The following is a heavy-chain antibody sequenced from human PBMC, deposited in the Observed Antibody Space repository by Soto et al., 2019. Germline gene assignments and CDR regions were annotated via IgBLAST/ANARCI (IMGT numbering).Heavy chain of an antibody. CDR2: ITFDGSHQ. J-gene: IGHJ5*02. CDR1: GFRFTGYG. CDR3: GKDAGADA. Sequence: QVQLVESGGGVVQPGGSLRLSCAASGFRFTGYGMFWVRQAPGKGLEWVARITFDGSHQFYGDSVKVRFTISGDISKSTLYLQMNNLTTEDTAVYYCGKDAGADAWGQGTLVIVTS. D-gene: IGHD3-10*01. V-gene: IGHV3-30*18.